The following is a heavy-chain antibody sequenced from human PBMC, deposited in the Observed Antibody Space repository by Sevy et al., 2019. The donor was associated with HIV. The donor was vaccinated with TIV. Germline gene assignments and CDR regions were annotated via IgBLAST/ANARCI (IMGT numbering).Heavy chain of an antibody. CDR2: IYHSGST. CDR3: GRAGGDIVVVPAANDAFDI. CDR1: GYSISSGYY. V-gene: IGHV4-38-2*02. Sequence: SETLSLTCTVSGYSISSGYYWGWIRQPPGKGLEGIGSIYHSGSTYYNPSLKSRVTISVDTPKNQCSLKLSSVTAADTAVYYYGRAGGDIVVVPAANDAFDIWGQGTMVTVSS. D-gene: IGHD2-2*01. J-gene: IGHJ3*02.